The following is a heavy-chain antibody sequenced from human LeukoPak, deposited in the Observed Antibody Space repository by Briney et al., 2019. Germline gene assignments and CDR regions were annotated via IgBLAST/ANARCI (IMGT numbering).Heavy chain of an antibody. J-gene: IGHJ6*03. Sequence: FTFDDXAXXWVRQAPGKGXEXVXLISXDGGSTYYADSVKGRFTISRDNSKNSLYLQMNSLRTEDTALYYCARNHVEMATLYYYYYMDVWGKGTTVTVSS. V-gene: IGHV3-43*02. CDR1: FTFDDXA. CDR3: ARNHVEMATLYYYYYMDV. D-gene: IGHD5-24*01. CDR2: ISXDGGST.